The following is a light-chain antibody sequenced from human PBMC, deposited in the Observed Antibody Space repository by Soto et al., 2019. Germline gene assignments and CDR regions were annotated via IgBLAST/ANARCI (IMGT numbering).Light chain of an antibody. Sequence: EIVLTQSPGTLSLSPGERATLSCRASQSVSSSYLAWYQQKPGQAPRLLIYGASSRATGIPDRFSGSGSGTDSTLSISRREPEDFEVYYCQQYGKAFGQGTKVEIK. CDR1: QSVSSSY. CDR3: QQYGKA. J-gene: IGKJ1*01. CDR2: GAS. V-gene: IGKV3-20*01.